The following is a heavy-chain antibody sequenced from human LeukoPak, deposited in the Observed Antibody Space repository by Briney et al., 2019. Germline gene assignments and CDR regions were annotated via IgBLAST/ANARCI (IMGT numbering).Heavy chain of an antibody. CDR3: VRRGNRWGDY. CDR1: GFTFSTYS. CDR2: INDDGSAT. D-gene: IGHD3-16*01. Sequence: GGSLRLSCAASGFTFSTYSMNWLRLTPGKGLEWVANINDDGSATYYVDSVQGRFTISRDNARNSLYLQMNSLRAEDTAVYYCVRRGNRWGDYWGQGTLVTVSS. V-gene: IGHV3-7*01. J-gene: IGHJ4*02.